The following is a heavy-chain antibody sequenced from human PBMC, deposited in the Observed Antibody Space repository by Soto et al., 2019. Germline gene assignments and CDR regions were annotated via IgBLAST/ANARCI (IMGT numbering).Heavy chain of an antibody. V-gene: IGHV3-30*18. CDR1: GFTFSSYG. Sequence: ESGGGVVQPGRSLRLSCAASGFTFSSYGMHWVRQAPGKGLEWVAVISYDGNNKYYADSVKGRFTISRDNFKNTLYLQMDSLRAEDTAMYYCAKDDLETTVTTPSYWGQGTLVTVSS. J-gene: IGHJ4*02. CDR3: AKDDLETTVTTPSY. CDR2: ISYDGNNK. D-gene: IGHD4-17*01.